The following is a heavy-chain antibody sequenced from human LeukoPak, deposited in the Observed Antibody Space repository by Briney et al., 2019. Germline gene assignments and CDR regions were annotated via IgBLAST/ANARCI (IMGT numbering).Heavy chain of an antibody. J-gene: IGHJ5*02. V-gene: IGHV4-30-2*01. Sequence: SETLSLTCAVSGGFISSGGYSWSWIRQPPGKGLEWIGYIYHSGSTYYNPSLKSRVTISVDRSKNQFSLKLSSVTAANTAVYYCARGGVGCSSTSCYPVDPWGQGTLVTVSS. D-gene: IGHD2-2*01. CDR1: GGFISSGGYS. CDR3: ARGGVGCSSTSCYPVDP. CDR2: IYHSGST.